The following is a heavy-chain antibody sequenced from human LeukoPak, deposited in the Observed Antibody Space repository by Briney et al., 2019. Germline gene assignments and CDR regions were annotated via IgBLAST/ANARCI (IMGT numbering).Heavy chain of an antibody. D-gene: IGHD3-10*01. CDR3: ARDFYDSGRFDAFDI. CDR2: ISSSSSDT. V-gene: IGHV3-11*06. J-gene: IGHJ3*02. CDR1: GFTFSDYY. Sequence: GGSLRLSCAASGFTFSDYYMSWIRQAPGKGLEWVSYISSSSSDTNFADSVKGRFTISRDNAKNSLFLQMNSLRAEDTAVYYCARDFYDSGRFDAFDIWGQGTVVTVSS.